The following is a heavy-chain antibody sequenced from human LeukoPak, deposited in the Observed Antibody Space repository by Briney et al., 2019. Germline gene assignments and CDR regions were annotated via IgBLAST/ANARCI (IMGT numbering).Heavy chain of an antibody. D-gene: IGHD6-19*01. V-gene: IGHV3-48*01. Sequence: GGSLRLSCAASGFTFSSYSMNWVRQAPGKGLEWVSYISSSSSTIYYADSVKGRFTISRDNAKNSLYLQMNSLRAEDTALYYCARELRIAVAGTKDYWGQGTLVTVSS. CDR1: GFTFSSYS. CDR2: ISSSSSTI. CDR3: ARELRIAVAGTKDY. J-gene: IGHJ4*02.